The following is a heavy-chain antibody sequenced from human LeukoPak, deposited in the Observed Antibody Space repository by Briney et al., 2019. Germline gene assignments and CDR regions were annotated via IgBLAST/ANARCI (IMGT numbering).Heavy chain of an antibody. V-gene: IGHV4-59*01. J-gene: IGHJ4*02. CDR2: IYYTGGT. CDR1: GGAISNYY. D-gene: IGHD2-8*01. Sequence: SETLSLTCTVSGGAISNYYWSSIRQPPGKGLEWIGYIYYTGGTNYNPSLKSRVTISVDTSKNQFSLKLTSVTAADTAVYYCARAHCVNGVCRTPRSYYFDYWGQGTLVTVSS. CDR3: ARAHCVNGVCRTPRSYYFDY.